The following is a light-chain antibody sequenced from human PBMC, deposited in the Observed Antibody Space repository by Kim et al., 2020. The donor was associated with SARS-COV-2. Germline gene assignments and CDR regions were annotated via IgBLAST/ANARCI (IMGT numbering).Light chain of an antibody. CDR3: QVWDSSSDHVV. V-gene: IGLV3-21*03. CDR2: DDS. CDR1: NIGSES. Sequence: PGKTARMTCGGNNIGSESVRWYQQKPGQDPVLVVYDDSDRPSGIPERFSGSNSGNTATLTISRVGAGDEADYYCQVWDSSSDHVVFGGGTQLAVL. J-gene: IGLJ2*01.